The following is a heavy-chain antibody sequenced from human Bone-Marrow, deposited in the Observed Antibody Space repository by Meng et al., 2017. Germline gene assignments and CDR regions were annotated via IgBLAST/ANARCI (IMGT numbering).Heavy chain of an antibody. CDR1: GGSISSSNW. J-gene: IGHJ4*02. D-gene: IGHD1-7*01. Sequence: QVQLQESGPGLVKPSETLSLTCAVSGGSISSSNWWSWVRQPPGKGLEWIGEIYHSGSTNYNPSLKSRVDISVDKSKNQFYLSLFSVTAADTAVYYCGRDQGRELINHWGQGTLVTVSS. V-gene: IGHV4-4*02. CDR2: IYHSGST. CDR3: GRDQGRELINH.